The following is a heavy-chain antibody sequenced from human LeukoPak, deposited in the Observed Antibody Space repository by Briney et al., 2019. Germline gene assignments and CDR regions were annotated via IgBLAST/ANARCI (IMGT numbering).Heavy chain of an antibody. J-gene: IGHJ5*02. D-gene: IGHD7-27*01. CDR3: AKDWGP. CDR1: GFTFSNSW. V-gene: IGHV3-7*01. CDR2: IKYDGSEI. Sequence: GGSLRLSCAGSGFTFSNSWMFWARQAPGEGLEWVAHIKYDGSEIYYADSVRGRFRISRDNAKNSLYLYMNSLRPDDAAVYYCAKDWGPWGQGTLATVSS.